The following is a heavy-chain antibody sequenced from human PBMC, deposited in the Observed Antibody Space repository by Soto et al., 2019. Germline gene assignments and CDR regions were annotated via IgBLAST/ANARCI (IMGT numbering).Heavy chain of an antibody. CDR2: IIPIFGTA. D-gene: IGHD6-6*01. J-gene: IGHJ6*02. CDR3: ARVRGILIAARYYYYYGMDV. CDR1: GGTFSSYA. Sequence: SVKVSCKASGGTFSSYAISWVRQAPGQGLEWMGGIIPIFGTANYAQKFQGRVTITADESTSTAYMELSSLRSEDTAVYYCARVRGILIAARYYYYYGMDVWGQGTTVTVSS. V-gene: IGHV1-69*13.